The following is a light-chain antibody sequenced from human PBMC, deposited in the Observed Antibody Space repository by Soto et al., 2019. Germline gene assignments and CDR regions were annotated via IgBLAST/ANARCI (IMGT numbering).Light chain of an antibody. CDR3: KKRYNWPPT. CDR2: DTS. J-gene: IGKJ2*01. Sequence: EIVLSQSPAILSLSPGDRATLSCRASQTVSSFLAWYQQKPGQAPRLLIYDTSNRATGVPARISASGSGTDFTLTISSIEPEDFAVYFCKKRYNWPPTFGQGTKLEIK. V-gene: IGKV3-11*01. CDR1: QTVSSF.